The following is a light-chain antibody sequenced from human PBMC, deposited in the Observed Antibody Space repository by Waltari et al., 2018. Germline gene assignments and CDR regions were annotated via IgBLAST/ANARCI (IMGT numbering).Light chain of an antibody. V-gene: IGKV1-39*01. CDR2: AAS. Sequence: DIQMTQSPSSLSASLADRVTITCRASQSISSYLDWYQQKPGEAPKLLIYAASSLQSGVPSRFSGSGSGTDFTLTISSLQPEDFATYYCQQSYSTPITFGQGTRLEIK. CDR1: QSISSY. J-gene: IGKJ5*01. CDR3: QQSYSTPIT.